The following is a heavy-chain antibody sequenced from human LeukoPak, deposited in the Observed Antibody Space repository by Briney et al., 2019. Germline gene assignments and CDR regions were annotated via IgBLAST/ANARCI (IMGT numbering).Heavy chain of an antibody. D-gene: IGHD1-1*01. CDR1: GYTFTSYG. Sequence: GASVKVSCKASGYTFTSYGISWVRQAPGQGLEWMGWITPNSGGTIYGQKFQGRVTLTRDTSTSTAYMELSRLRSDDTAVYYCARVASTTRRHDAFDIWGQGTMVTISS. V-gene: IGHV1-2*02. CDR2: ITPNSGGT. CDR3: ARVASTTRRHDAFDI. J-gene: IGHJ3*02.